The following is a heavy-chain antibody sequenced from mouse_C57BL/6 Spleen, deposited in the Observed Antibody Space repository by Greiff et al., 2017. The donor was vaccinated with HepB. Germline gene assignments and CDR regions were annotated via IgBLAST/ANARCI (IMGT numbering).Heavy chain of an antibody. CDR3: AREGYSNPFGW. CDR2: IYPGDGDT. D-gene: IGHD2-5*01. CDR1: GYAFSSYW. Sequence: QVQLQQSGAELVKPGASVKISCKASGYAFSSYWMNWVKQRPGKGLEWIGQIYPGDGDTNYNGKFKGKATLTADKSSSTAYMQLSSLTSEDSTVYFCAREGYSNPFGWWGQGTLVTVSA. V-gene: IGHV1-80*01. J-gene: IGHJ3*02.